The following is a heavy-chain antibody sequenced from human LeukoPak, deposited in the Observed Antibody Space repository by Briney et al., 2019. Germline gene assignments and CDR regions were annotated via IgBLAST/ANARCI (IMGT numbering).Heavy chain of an antibody. CDR1: GFTSSSYE. CDR3: TTEGYCSGGSCYSFDY. V-gene: IGHV3-15*01. D-gene: IGHD2-15*01. J-gene: IGHJ4*02. Sequence: VGSLRLSCAASGFTSSSYEMNWVRQVPGKGLEWVARIKSKIDGGTTDYAAPMKGRVTISRDDSSNTLYLQMNSLKTEDTAMYYCTTEGYCSGGSCYSFDYWGQGTLVTVSS. CDR2: IKSKIDGGTT.